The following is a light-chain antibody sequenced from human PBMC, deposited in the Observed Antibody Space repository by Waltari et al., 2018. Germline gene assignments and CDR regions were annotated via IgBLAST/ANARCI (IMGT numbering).Light chain of an antibody. CDR2: RNN. V-gene: IGLV1-47*01. Sequence: QSVLTQPPSASGTPGQRVTNSCSGSSSNIGRNYVYWYQQLPGTTPKLLIYRNNPRPSGVPDRFSGSKSGTSASLAISGLRSEDEADYYCAAWDDSLSGHVVFGGGTKLTVL. J-gene: IGLJ2*01. CDR3: AAWDDSLSGHVV. CDR1: SSNIGRNY.